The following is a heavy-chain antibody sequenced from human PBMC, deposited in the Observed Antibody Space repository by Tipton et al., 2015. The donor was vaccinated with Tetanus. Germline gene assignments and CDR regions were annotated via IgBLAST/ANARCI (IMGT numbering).Heavy chain of an antibody. D-gene: IGHD3-16*01. CDR1: GGSIRSYY. J-gene: IGHJ4*02. V-gene: IGHV4-59*01. Sequence: TLSLTCTVSGGSIRSYYWSWIRQPPGTGLEWIGYIYYNGKTKYNPSLKSRVSITIDTPKNQFSLTVNSVTAADTAVYYCARDGGRELLWGQGTLVTVSS. CDR2: IYYNGKT. CDR3: ARDGGRELL.